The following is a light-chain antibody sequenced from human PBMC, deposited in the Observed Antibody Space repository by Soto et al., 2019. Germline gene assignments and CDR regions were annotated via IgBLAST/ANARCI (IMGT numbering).Light chain of an antibody. CDR1: NMGRKS. CDR3: QVWDSNSDHSG. V-gene: IGLV3-21*01. CDR2: YDS. Sequence: SYELTQPPSVSVAPGETARITCGGNNMGRKSVHWYHKKPGQAPVLGIYYDSDRPSGIPERFSGSNSGNTATLTITRVEAGDEADYYCQVWDSNSDHSGLGGGTKLTVL. J-gene: IGLJ2*01.